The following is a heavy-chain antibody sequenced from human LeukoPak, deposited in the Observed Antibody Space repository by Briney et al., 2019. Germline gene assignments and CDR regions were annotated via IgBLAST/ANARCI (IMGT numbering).Heavy chain of an antibody. V-gene: IGHV4-59*12. CDR3: VRESFGNLQVIPSSHYMDF. D-gene: IGHD3-10*01. CDR2: ISYSGST. CDR1: GGSISGYY. Sequence: SETLSLTCTVSGGSISGYYWSWIRQPPGKGLEWVGYISYSGSTYYNPSLKSRVTISVDTSKNQFSLKLSPVTAADTAVYFCVRESFGNLQVIPSSHYMDFWGKGITVIVSS. J-gene: IGHJ6*03.